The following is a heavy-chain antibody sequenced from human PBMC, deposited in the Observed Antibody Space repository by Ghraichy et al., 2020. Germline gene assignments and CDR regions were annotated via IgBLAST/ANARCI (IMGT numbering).Heavy chain of an antibody. CDR3: ARLPGRAAELGVVN. Sequence: GGSLRLSCAASGFTFSVYALSWVRQIPGKGPEWVSAINTGGSATYYADSVKGCFTFSGDNSKTMLHLKMNTLRGEDTAVYYCARLPGRAAELGVVNWGQGTLVTVSS. CDR1: GFTFSVYA. J-gene: IGHJ4*02. V-gene: IGHV3-23*01. D-gene: IGHD3-10*01. CDR2: INTGGSAT.